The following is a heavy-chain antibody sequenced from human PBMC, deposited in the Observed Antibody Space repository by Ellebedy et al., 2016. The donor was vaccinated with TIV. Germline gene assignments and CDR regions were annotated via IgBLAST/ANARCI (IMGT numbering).Heavy chain of an antibody. CDR2: IKEIGREK. D-gene: IGHD3-10*01. CDR3: VRHRGTYFDF. Sequence: GGSLRPSCTASGFTSRRDWMTWVRKAPGKGLEWVANIKEIGREKYYVDSVKGRFTISRDNAKNSLFLQIDSLGAEDTAVYYCVRHRGTYFDFWGQGTLVTVSS. V-gene: IGHV3-7*03. CDR1: GFTSRRDW. J-gene: IGHJ4*02.